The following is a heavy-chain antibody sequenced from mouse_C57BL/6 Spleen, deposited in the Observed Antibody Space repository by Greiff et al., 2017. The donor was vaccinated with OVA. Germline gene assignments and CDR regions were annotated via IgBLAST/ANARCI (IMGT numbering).Heavy chain of an antibody. CDR3: ARSYGSTYAMDY. CDR2: IYPRSGNT. J-gene: IGHJ4*01. V-gene: IGHV1-81*01. CDR1: GYTFTSYG. D-gene: IGHD1-1*01. Sequence: VQLQQSGAELARPGASVKLSCKASGYTFTSYGISWVKQRTGQGLEWIGEIYPRSGNTYYNEKFKGKATLTADKSSSTAYMEPRSLTSEDSAVYFCARSYGSTYAMDYWGQGTSVTVSS.